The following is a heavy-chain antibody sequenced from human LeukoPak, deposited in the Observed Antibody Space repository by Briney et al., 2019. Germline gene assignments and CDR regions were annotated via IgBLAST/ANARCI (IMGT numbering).Heavy chain of an antibody. Sequence: GGSLRLSCADSGFTFSGYSMNWVRQAPGKGLEWVSAISNNGGYTYYTDSVKGRFTISRDNSKNTLYLQMNSLRAEDTAVYYCARRGGDSGGYYAAYFDYWGQGTLVTVSS. CDR3: ARRGGDSGGYYAAYFDY. J-gene: IGHJ4*02. V-gene: IGHV3-23*01. D-gene: IGHD1-26*01. CDR2: ISNNGGYT. CDR1: GFTFSGYS.